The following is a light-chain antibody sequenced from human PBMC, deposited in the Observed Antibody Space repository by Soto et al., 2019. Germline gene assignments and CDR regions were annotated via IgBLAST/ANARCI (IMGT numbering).Light chain of an antibody. CDR3: ATWDDSLNAAV. V-gene: IGLV1-44*01. CDR1: NSNIGGNT. Sequence: QSALTQPPSASGTPGQRVTIPCSGSNSNIGGNTVNWYQQLPGAAPKLLMYSNDQRPSGVPDRFSGSKFGTTASLAISGLQSEDEADYHCATWDDSLNAAVFGAGTKVTVL. CDR2: SND. J-gene: IGLJ1*01.